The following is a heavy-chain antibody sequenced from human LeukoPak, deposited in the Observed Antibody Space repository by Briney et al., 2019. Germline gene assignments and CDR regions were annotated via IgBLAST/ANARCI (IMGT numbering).Heavy chain of an antibody. CDR1: GFTLSNHW. CDR2: VNRDGSET. J-gene: IGHJ4*02. D-gene: IGHD2-2*02. CDR3: ANTILTGAL. Sequence: GGSLRLSCAASGFTLSNHWMTWVRQVPGRGPEWVANVNRDGSETYYLDSVKGRFTISKDNAKNSLYLQMNSLRAEDTAVYYCANTILTGALWGQGTLVTVSS. V-gene: IGHV3-7*01.